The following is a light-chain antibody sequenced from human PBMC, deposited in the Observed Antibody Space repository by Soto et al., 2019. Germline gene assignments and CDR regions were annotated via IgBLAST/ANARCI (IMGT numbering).Light chain of an antibody. V-gene: IGLV2-14*01. J-gene: IGLJ1*01. CDR1: SSGVGAYNY. Sequence: QSVLTQPASVSGSPGQSITISCTGTSSGVGAYNYVSWYQQHPGKAPKLIIYDVSNRPSGVSNRFSGSKSGNTASLTISGLQAEDEADYYCSSCTTSSTLYVFGTGTKVTVL. CDR3: SSCTTSSTLYV. CDR2: DVS.